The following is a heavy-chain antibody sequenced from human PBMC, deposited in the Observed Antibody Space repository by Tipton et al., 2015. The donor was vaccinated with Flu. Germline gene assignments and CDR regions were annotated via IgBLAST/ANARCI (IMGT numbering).Heavy chain of an antibody. CDR3: ARRDYSNYVSEPKNWFNP. CDR2: IYYSGST. Sequence: GLVKPSETLSLTCNVSGGSISSSSDYWGWIRQPPGKGLEWIGTIYYSGSTYYNPSLRSRVTIYVDTSKNQFSLRLTSVTAADTAVYYCARRDYSNYVSEPKNWFNPWGQGTLVTVSS. V-gene: IGHV4-39*01. CDR1: GGSISSSSDY. J-gene: IGHJ5*02. D-gene: IGHD4-11*01.